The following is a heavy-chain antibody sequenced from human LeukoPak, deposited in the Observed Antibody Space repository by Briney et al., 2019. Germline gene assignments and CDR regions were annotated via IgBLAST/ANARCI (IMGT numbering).Heavy chain of an antibody. Sequence: PGGSRRLSGAASGFTVSSNYMSWVRQAPGKGLKWVSVIYSGGSTYYADSVKGRFTISRDNSKNTLYLQMNSLRAGDTAVYYCARYRFLEWLAYFDYWGQGTLVTVSS. D-gene: IGHD3-3*01. CDR2: IYSGGST. CDR1: GFTVSSNY. J-gene: IGHJ4*02. CDR3: ARYRFLEWLAYFDY. V-gene: IGHV3-53*01.